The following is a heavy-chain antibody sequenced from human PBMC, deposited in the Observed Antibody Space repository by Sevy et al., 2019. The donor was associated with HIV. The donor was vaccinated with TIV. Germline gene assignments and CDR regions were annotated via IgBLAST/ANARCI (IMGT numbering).Heavy chain of an antibody. Sequence: GGSLRLSCAASGFTVSSNYMSWVRQAPGKGLEWVSVIYSGGSTYYADSVKGRFTISRDNPKNTLYRQMNSLRAEDTAVYYCARDRRIAVAARDYYYYGMDVWGQGTTVTVSS. V-gene: IGHV3-53*01. J-gene: IGHJ6*02. CDR2: IYSGGST. CDR1: GFTVSSNY. CDR3: ARDRRIAVAARDYYYYGMDV. D-gene: IGHD6-19*01.